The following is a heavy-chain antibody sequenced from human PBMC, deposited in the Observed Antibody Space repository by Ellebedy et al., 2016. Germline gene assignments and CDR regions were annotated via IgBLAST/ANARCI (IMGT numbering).Heavy chain of an antibody. V-gene: IGHV3-48*02. Sequence: GGSLRLSXRVSGFTFSGYSMKWVRQTPGKGLEWLSFVSPGPGTTIYYADSVKGRFTISRDIAKNSLFLQMNSLKDEDTAVYYCTRGGLYNSFDMWGQGTTVTVSS. CDR1: GFTFSGYS. J-gene: IGHJ3*02. CDR3: TRGGLYNSFDM. D-gene: IGHD1-20*01. CDR2: VSPGPGTTI.